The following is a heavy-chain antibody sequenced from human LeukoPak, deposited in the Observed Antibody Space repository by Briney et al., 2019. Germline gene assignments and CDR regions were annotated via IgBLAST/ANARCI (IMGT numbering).Heavy chain of an antibody. J-gene: IGHJ4*02. D-gene: IGHD3-10*01. V-gene: IGHV1-18*01. Sequence: GASVKVSCRASGYTFSSYGISWVRQAPGQGLEWMGWISANDGNTDYPQKLQGRVTMTTDTSTSTAYMELRSLRSDDTAVYYCARESHVTREDYWGQGTLATVSS. CDR1: GYTFSSYG. CDR2: ISANDGNT. CDR3: ARESHVTREDY.